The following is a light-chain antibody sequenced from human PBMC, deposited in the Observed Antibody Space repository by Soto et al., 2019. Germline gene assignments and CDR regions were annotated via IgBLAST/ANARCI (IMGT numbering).Light chain of an antibody. CDR2: DVN. Sequence: QSVLTQPPSVSGSPGQSVTISCTGTSSDIGGYNYVSWYQQHPGKAPKFMIYDVNKRPSGVPDRFSGSKSGNTASLTISGLQAEDEADYYCCSYAGGYTHVFGSGTKVTVL. V-gene: IGLV2-11*01. CDR3: CSYAGGYTHV. CDR1: SSDIGGYNY. J-gene: IGLJ1*01.